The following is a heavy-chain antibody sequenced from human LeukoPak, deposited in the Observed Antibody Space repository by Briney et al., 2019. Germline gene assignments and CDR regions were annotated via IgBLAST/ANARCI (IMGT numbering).Heavy chain of an antibody. CDR2: IKSKTDGGTT. J-gene: IGHJ6*03. D-gene: IGHD6-6*01. CDR1: GFTFSNAW. Sequence: GGSLRLSCAASGFTFSNAWMSWVRQAPGRGLEWVGRIKSKTDGGTTDYAAPVKGRFTISRDDSKNTLYLQMNSLKTEDTAVYYCTTAAGIAARPNVYYYYYYMDVWGKGTTVTVSS. CDR3: TTAAGIAARPNVYYYYYYMDV. V-gene: IGHV3-15*01.